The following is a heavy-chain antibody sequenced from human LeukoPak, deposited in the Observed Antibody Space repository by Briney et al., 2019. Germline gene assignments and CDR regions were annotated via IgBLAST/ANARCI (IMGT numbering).Heavy chain of an antibody. CDR2: IYYSGST. CDR3: AREVRASAPFDY. V-gene: IGHV4-59*01. CDR1: GGSISSYY. J-gene: IGHJ4*02. Sequence: SETLSLTCTVSGGSISSYYWSWIRQPPGKGLEWIGYIYYSGSTNYNPSLKSRVTISVDTSKNQFSLKLSSVTAADTAVYYCAREVRASAPFDYWGQGTLVTVSS.